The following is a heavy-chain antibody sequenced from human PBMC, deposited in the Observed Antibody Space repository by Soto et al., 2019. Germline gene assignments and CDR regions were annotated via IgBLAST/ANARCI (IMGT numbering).Heavy chain of an antibody. CDR1: GGSISSGDYY. CDR3: ARMNYYDTSGYPFDY. V-gene: IGHV4-30-4*02. J-gene: IGHJ4*02. D-gene: IGHD3-22*01. CDR2: IYYSGST. Sequence: PSETLSLTCTVSGGSISSGDYYWSWIRQPPGKGLEWIGYIYYSGSTYYNPSLKSRVTISVDTSKNQFSLKLNSVTAADTAVYYCARMNYYDTSGYPFDYWGQGMMVTVSS.